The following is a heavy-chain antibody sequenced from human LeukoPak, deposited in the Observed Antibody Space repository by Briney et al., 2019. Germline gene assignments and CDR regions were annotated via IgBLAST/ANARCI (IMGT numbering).Heavy chain of an antibody. CDR2: INDDESVT. CDR1: GFTFSSYW. J-gene: IGHJ4*02. V-gene: IGHV3-74*01. CDR3: ARDLGSGGSCYRS. D-gene: IGHD2-15*01. Sequence: HPGGSLRLSCAASGFTFSSYWMHWVRQAPGKGLVWVSRINDDESVTNYADSVKGRFTISRDNAKNTLYLQMNSLRAEDTAVYFCARDLGSGGSCYRSWGQGTLVTVSS.